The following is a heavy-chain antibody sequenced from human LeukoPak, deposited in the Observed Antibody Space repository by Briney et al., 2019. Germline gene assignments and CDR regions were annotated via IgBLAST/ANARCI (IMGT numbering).Heavy chain of an antibody. D-gene: IGHD3-16*02. CDR2: ISYDGSNK. Sequence: GGSLRLSCAASGFTFSSYGMHWVRQAPGKGLEWVAVISYDGSNKYYADSVKGRFTISTDNSKNTLYLQMNSLRAEDTAVYYCATHDYVWGSYRTPIDYWGQGTLVAVSS. V-gene: IGHV3-30*03. J-gene: IGHJ4*02. CDR1: GFTFSSYG. CDR3: ATHDYVWGSYRTPIDY.